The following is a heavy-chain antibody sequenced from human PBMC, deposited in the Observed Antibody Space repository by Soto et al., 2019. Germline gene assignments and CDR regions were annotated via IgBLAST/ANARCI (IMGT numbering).Heavy chain of an antibody. CDR1: VNTFTKLD. Sequence: QAQLVQSGAEVKQPGASVKVSCQTSVNTFTKLDLNWVRQAPGQGLDWMGWRHADTGLTGYAQKSQGRVSMPRDTSESTAHMELTSLRADDAAIYYCAIYIFGQAFISWGQGTQGTASS. V-gene: IGHV1-8*01. J-gene: IGHJ4*02. CDR3: AIYIFGQAFIS. CDR2: RHADTGLT. D-gene: IGHD3-3*02.